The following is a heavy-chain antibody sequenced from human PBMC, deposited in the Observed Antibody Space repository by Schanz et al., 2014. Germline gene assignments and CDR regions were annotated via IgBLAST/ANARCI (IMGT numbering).Heavy chain of an antibody. V-gene: IGHV3-23*01. Sequence: EVQLLESGGGLVQPGGSLRLSCAASGFTLSNYAMSWVRQAPGKGLEWVPALSEGGGGTHYADSVRGRFTISSDSSKNTLYLQMNSLRPEDTAIYYCAKNQYDDVDLSSFYFDFWGQGTLVTVSS. CDR2: LSEGGGGT. D-gene: IGHD3-10*02. CDR1: GFTLSNYA. J-gene: IGHJ4*02. CDR3: AKNQYDDVDLSSFYFDF.